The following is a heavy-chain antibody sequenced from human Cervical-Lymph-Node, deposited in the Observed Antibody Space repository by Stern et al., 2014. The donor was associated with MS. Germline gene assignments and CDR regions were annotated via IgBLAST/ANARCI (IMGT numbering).Heavy chain of an antibody. CDR3: AKDYMTTVTPYFDY. CDR2: ISYDGSNK. V-gene: IGHV3-30*18. CDR1: GFTFSSYG. D-gene: IGHD4-17*01. J-gene: IGHJ4*02. Sequence: QVQLVESGGGVVQPGRSLRLSCAASGFTFSSYGMHWVRQAPGKGLEWVAVISYDGSNKYYADSVKGRFTISRDNSKNTLYLQMNSLRAEDTAVYYCAKDYMTTVTPYFDYWGQGTLVTVSS.